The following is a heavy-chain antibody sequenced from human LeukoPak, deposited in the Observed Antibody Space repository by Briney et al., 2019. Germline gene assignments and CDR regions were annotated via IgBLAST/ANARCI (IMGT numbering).Heavy chain of an antibody. V-gene: IGHV1-18*01. CDR2: VSAYNGNT. Sequence: ASVKVSCKASGYTFTSYGISWVRQAPGQGLEWMGWVSAYNGNTNYAQKLQGRVTMTTDTSTSTAYMELRSLSSDDTAVYYCASGYEPYYFDYWGQGTLVTVSS. J-gene: IGHJ4*02. CDR3: ASGYEPYYFDY. D-gene: IGHD5-12*01. CDR1: GYTFTSYG.